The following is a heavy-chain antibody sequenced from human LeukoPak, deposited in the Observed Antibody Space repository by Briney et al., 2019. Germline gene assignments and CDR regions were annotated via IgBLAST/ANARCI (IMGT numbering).Heavy chain of an antibody. CDR1: GGSISSYY. CDR3: ASKKSIVVVPAAAIPSRYYYYGMDV. V-gene: IGHV4-34*01. J-gene: IGHJ6*02. Sequence: SETLSLTCTVSGGSISSYYWSWIRQPPGKGLEWIGEINHSGSTNYNPSLKSRVTISVDTSKNQFSLKLSSVTAADTAVYYCASKKSIVVVPAAAIPSRYYYYGMDVWGQGTTVTVSS. CDR2: INHSGST. D-gene: IGHD2-2*01.